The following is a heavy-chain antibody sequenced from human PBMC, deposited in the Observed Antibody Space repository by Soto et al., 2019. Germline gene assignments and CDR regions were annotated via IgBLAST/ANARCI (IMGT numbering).Heavy chain of an antibody. CDR1: GYTFTAYY. Sequence: QVQLVQSGAEMKKPGASVKVSCEASGYTFTAYYIHWVRQAPGQGLEWMGWINPNGGGTKYAQKFQGRVTMTRDTSINPANLALTRMTSDDKAVYYSARAVHTMIHGVRSRVDQWGKGPLVTVS. CDR3: ARAVHTMIHGVRSRVDQ. CDR2: INPNGGGT. D-gene: IGHD3-10*01. V-gene: IGHV1-2*02. J-gene: IGHJ4*02.